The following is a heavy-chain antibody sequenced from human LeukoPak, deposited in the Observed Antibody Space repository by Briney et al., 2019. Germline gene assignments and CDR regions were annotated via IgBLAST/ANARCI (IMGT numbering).Heavy chain of an antibody. Sequence: GASVKVSCKASGYTFTSYYMHLVRQAPGQGLEWMGIINPSGGSTSYAQKFQGRVTMTRDTSKSTVYMELSSLRSEDTAVYYCARGGTAMEVDYWGQGTLVTVSS. V-gene: IGHV1-46*01. D-gene: IGHD5-18*01. CDR3: ARGGTAMEVDY. CDR2: INPSGGST. J-gene: IGHJ4*02. CDR1: GYTFTSYY.